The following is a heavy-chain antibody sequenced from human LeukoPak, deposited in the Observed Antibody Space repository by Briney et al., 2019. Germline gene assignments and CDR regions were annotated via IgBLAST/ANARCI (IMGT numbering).Heavy chain of an antibody. CDR2: IYYSGST. Sequence: SETLSLTCTVSGGSISSSSYYWGWIRQPPGKGLEWIGSIYYSGSTYYNPSLKSRVTISVDTSKNQFSLKLSSVTAADTAVYYCARDRAYIGGGPGVDYWGQGTLVTVSS. CDR1: GGSISSSSYY. V-gene: IGHV4-39*07. D-gene: IGHD2-15*01. CDR3: ARDRAYIGGGPGVDY. J-gene: IGHJ4*02.